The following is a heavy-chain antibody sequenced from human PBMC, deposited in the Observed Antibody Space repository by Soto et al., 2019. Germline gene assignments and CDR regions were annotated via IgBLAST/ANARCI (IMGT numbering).Heavy chain of an antibody. J-gene: IGHJ4*02. V-gene: IGHV3-48*03. CDR1: GFTFSSYE. CDR2: IXXXGXTX. Sequence: GGARRLSCAASGFTFSSYEMNWVRQAPGTGLEWXSXIXXXGXTXXXAXXXXGRFTIPRDNAKNSLYLQMNSLRAEDTAVYYCARDDSGYPSYFHYWGQGTLVTVSS. CDR3: ARDDSGYPSYFHY. D-gene: IGHD3-16*02.